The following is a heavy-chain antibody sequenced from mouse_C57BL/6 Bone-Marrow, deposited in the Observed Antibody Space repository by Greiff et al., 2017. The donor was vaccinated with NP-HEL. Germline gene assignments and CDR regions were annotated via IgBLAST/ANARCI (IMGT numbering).Heavy chain of an antibody. D-gene: IGHD2-3*01. Sequence: QVQLKQPGAELVKPGASVKLSCKASGYTFTSYWMHWVKQRPGRGLEWIGRIDPNSGGTKYNEKFKSKATLTVDKPSSTASMQLSSLTSEDSAVYYCARDGWLLYAMDYWGQGTSVTVSS. J-gene: IGHJ4*01. CDR3: ARDGWLLYAMDY. CDR1: GYTFTSYW. CDR2: IDPNSGGT. V-gene: IGHV1-72*01.